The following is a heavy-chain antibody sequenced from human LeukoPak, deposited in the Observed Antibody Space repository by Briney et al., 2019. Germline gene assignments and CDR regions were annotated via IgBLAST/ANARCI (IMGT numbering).Heavy chain of an antibody. D-gene: IGHD3-9*01. J-gene: IGHJ4*02. CDR2: IYYTGST. V-gene: IGHV4-39*01. CDR3: ARHKSFDYLSPIDS. CDR1: GGSFSSSRYY. Sequence: SETLSLTCPVSGGSFSSSRYYWGWIRQPRGKGVEWIVSIYYTGSTYDKPAVKSRVTISVNAAKNQVSLKLSSVTAADTAVYFCARHKSFDYLSPIDSWGQGTLVTVSS.